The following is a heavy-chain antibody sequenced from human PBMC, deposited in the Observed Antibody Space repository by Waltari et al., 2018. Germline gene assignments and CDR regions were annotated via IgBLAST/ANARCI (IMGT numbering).Heavy chain of an antibody. D-gene: IGHD2-15*01. CDR1: GDSVKNFH. J-gene: IGHJ3*02. CDR2: MHTSGST. Sequence: QVHLQESGPGLVEPSETLSLTCSISGDSVKNFHWSWFRQSAGKGLEWIGRMHTSGSTKYNPSRESRVTLSLDTSKNHFSLKLRSVIAADTAIYYCARDEPISASFDIWGQGTLVIVSS. V-gene: IGHV4-4*07. CDR3: ARDEPISASFDI.